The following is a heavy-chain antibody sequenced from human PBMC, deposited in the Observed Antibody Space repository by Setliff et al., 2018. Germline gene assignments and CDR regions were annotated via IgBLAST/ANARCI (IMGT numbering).Heavy chain of an antibody. Sequence: SETLSLTCAVSGGSISSSNWWSWVRQPPGKGLEWIGDLSYSGSTKYNPPLKNRVTISVDTSTKQFSLKLSSVTAADTAVYFCARHDKGYYYDSSGYYLDAFDIWGQGTRVTVSS. D-gene: IGHD3-22*01. CDR3: ARHDKGYYYDSSGYYLDAFDI. CDR1: GGSISSSNW. J-gene: IGHJ3*02. CDR2: LSYSGST. V-gene: IGHV4-4*02.